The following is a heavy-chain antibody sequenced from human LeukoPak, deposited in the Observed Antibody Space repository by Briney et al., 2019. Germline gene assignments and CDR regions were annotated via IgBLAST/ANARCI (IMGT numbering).Heavy chain of an antibody. Sequence: GGSLRLSCAASGFTFSSYGMHWVRQAPGKGLEWVAVISYDGSNKYYADSVKGRFTISRDNSKNTLYLQMNSLRAEDTAVYYCAKDRYCSGGSCYRHPRTDYWGQGTLVTVSS. J-gene: IGHJ4*02. CDR3: AKDRYCSGGSCYRHPRTDY. V-gene: IGHV3-30*18. CDR1: GFTFSSYG. D-gene: IGHD2-15*01. CDR2: ISYDGSNK.